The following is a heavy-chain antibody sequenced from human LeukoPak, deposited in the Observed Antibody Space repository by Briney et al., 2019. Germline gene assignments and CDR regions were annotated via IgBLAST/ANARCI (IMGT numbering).Heavy chain of an antibody. J-gene: IGHJ4*02. D-gene: IGHD2-8*01. CDR2: INHSGST. Sequence: PSETLSLTCAVYGGSFSGYYWSWIRQPPGKGLEWIGEINHSGSTNYNPSLKSRVTISVDTSKNQFSLKLSSVTAADTAVYYCARLLMVYAPRGDYWGQGTLVTVSP. CDR1: GGSFSGYY. V-gene: IGHV4-34*01. CDR3: ARLLMVYAPRGDY.